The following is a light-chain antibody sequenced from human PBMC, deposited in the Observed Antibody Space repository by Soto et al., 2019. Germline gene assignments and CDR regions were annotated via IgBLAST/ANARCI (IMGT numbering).Light chain of an antibody. Sequence: DIQVTQSPSSLSASVGDRVTIACRASQSINSFLNWYQQKPGRAPTLLIYKISTLQSGVPSRFSGSGSGTDFTLTISSLQPEDFATYYCQQSYSTPTFGQGTKVDIK. CDR1: QSINSF. CDR3: QQSYSTPT. CDR2: KIS. V-gene: IGKV1-39*01. J-gene: IGKJ1*01.